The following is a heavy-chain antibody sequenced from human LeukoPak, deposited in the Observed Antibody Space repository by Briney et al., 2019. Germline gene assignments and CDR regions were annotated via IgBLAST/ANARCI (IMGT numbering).Heavy chain of an antibody. CDR1: GDSIITISHY. V-gene: IGHV4-39*01. Sequence: SETLSLTCTVSGDSIITISHYWAWIRQAPGKRLEWIGTVYYSGYTYYNPSLRTRLTMSIDTSQNQLSLRLSSVTAADTSIYYCAKLSSSYWYFDYWGQGALVAVSS. J-gene: IGHJ4*02. CDR2: VYYSGYT. CDR3: AKLSSSYWYFDY. D-gene: IGHD2-15*01.